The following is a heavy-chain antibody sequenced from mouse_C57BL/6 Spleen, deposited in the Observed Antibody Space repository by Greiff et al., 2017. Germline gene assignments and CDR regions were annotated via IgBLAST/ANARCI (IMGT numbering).Heavy chain of an antibody. D-gene: IGHD2-2*01. CDR1: GYTFTGYW. CDR2: ILPGSGST. V-gene: IGHV1-9*01. CDR3: ARSTMVTTLYYYAMDY. Sequence: QVKLQQSGAELMKPGASVKLSCKATGYTFTGYWIEWVKQRPGHGLEWIGEILPGSGSTNYNEKFKGKATFTADTSSNTAYMQLSSLTSDDSAIYYYARSTMVTTLYYYAMDYWGPGTSVTVSS. J-gene: IGHJ4*01.